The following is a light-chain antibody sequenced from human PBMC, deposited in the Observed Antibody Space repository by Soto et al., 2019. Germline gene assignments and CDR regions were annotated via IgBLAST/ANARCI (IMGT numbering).Light chain of an antibody. J-gene: IGKJ5*01. Sequence: EIVMTQSPATLSVSPGERANLSCRASQSVGSTLAWYQQKPCQAPRLLIYCASTSATGIPARFSGSGSGTEFTLTISSLQSEDFAVYYCQQYKNWPAITFGQGTRLEIK. CDR3: QQYKNWPAIT. V-gene: IGKV3D-15*01. CDR1: QSVGST. CDR2: CAS.